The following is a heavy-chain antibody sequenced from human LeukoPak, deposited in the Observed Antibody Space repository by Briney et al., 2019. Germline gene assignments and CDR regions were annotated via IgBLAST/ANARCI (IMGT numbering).Heavy chain of an antibody. CDR2: ISGSGGST. V-gene: IGHV3-23*01. Sequence: GGSLRLSCAASGFTFSSYAMSWVRQAPGKGLEWVSAISGSGGSTYYADSVKGRFTISRDNSKNTLYLQMNSLRAEDTAVYYCAKDHFVLWFGKSAPYYFDYWGQGTLVTVSS. CDR1: GFTFSSYA. D-gene: IGHD3-10*01. CDR3: AKDHFVLWFGKSAPYYFDY. J-gene: IGHJ4*02.